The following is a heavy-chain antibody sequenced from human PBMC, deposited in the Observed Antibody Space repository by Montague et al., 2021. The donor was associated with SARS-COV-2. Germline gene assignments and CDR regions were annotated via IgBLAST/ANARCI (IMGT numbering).Heavy chain of an antibody. V-gene: IGHV3-33*01. CDR2: IWYDGSDK. D-gene: IGHD6-19*01. J-gene: IGHJ4*02. CDR3: AREGLPPVAGELPEYYFDY. CDR1: GFMFRTYG. Sequence: SLRLSCAASGFMFRTYGMHWVRQAPGKGLEWLALIWYDGSDKYYADSVKGRLTISRDNSKNTLYLQMNSLRAEGTAAYYCAREGLPPVAGELPEYYFDYWGQGTLVTVSS.